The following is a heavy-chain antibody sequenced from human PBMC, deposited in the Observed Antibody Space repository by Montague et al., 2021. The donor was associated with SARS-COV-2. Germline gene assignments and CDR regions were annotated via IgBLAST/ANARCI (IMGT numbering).Heavy chain of an antibody. CDR1: GFSISSGYY. D-gene: IGHD3-3*01. V-gene: IGHV4-38-2*02. J-gene: IGHJ4*02. Sequence: SETLSLTCSLSGFSISSGYYWGWIRQTPGKRLEWIWSWYQNGATYYTPSLKRPVTILLDTSKHQFSLSLTSVTAADTAVYYCARAGVGIFDLSYFDSWGQGSLVIVSS. CDR2: WYQNGAT. CDR3: ARAGVGIFDLSYFDS.